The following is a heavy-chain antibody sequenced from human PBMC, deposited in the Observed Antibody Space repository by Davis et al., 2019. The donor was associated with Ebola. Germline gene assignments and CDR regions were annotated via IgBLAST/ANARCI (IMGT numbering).Heavy chain of an antibody. Sequence: GESLKISCKGSGYSFTSYWISWVRQMPGKGLEWMGIIYPGDSDTRYSPSFQGQVTISADKSISTAYLQWSSLKASDTAMYYCATSYDSSGYYDVGDYWGQGTLVTVSS. J-gene: IGHJ4*02. V-gene: IGHV5-51*01. CDR3: ATSYDSSGYYDVGDY. CDR2: IYPGDSDT. D-gene: IGHD3-22*01. CDR1: GYSFTSYW.